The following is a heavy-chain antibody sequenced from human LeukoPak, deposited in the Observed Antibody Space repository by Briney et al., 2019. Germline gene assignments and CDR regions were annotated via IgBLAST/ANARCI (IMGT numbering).Heavy chain of an antibody. J-gene: IGHJ4*02. CDR2: IRSKAYGGTT. CDR1: GFTFSNAW. D-gene: IGHD1-1*01. V-gene: IGHV3-49*03. Sequence: PGGSLRLSCAASGFTFSNAWMSWFRQAPGKGLEWVGFIRSKAYGGTTEYAASVKGRFTISRDDSKSIAYLQMNSLKTEDTAVYYCTSSHWNDGPFDYWGQGTLVTVSS. CDR3: TSSHWNDGPFDY.